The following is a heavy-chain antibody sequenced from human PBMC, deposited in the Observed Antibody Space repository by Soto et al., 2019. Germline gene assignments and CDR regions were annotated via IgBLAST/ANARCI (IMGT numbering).Heavy chain of an antibody. D-gene: IGHD3-3*01. CDR1: GGSISSYY. V-gene: IGHV4-59*01. CDR2: IYYSGST. CDR3: EGHRGFGDYGMEV. J-gene: IGHJ6*02. Sequence: SETLSLTCTVSGGSISSYYWSWIRQPPGKGLEWIGYIYYSGSTNYNPSLKSRVTISVDTSKNQLSLKLSSVTAADTAEYYWEGHRGFGDYGMEVWGQGSTVTVPS.